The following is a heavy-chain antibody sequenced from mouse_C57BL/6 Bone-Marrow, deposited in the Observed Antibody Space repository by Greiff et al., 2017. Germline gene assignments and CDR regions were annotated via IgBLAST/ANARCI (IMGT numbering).Heavy chain of an antibody. V-gene: IGHV1-43*01. CDR1: GYSFTGYY. Sequence: EVQLQQSGPELVKPGASVKISCKASGYSFTGYYMHWVKQSSEKSLEWIGEINPSTGGTSYNQKFKGKATLTVDKSSSTAYMQLKSLTSEDSAVYYCARITTVVGTGYFDYWGQGTTLTVSS. J-gene: IGHJ2*01. D-gene: IGHD1-1*01. CDR2: INPSTGGT. CDR3: ARITTVVGTGYFDY.